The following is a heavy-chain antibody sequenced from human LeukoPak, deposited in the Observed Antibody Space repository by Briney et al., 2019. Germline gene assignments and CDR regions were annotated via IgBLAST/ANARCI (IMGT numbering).Heavy chain of an antibody. CDR1: GFTFSSYG. CDR2: MSGSGGST. D-gene: IGHD3-10*01. CDR3: AKLPSGYYGSGSYCKAWIDY. Sequence: GGSLRLSCAASGFTFSSYGMNWVRQAPGKGLEWVSAMSGSGGSTYYADSVKGRFTISRDNSKNTLYLQMNSLRAEDTAVYYCAKLPSGYYGSGSYCKAWIDYWGQGTLVTVSS. V-gene: IGHV3-23*01. J-gene: IGHJ4*02.